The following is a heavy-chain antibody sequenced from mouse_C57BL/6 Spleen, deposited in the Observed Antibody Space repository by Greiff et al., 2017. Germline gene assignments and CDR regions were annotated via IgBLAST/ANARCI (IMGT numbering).Heavy chain of an antibody. Sequence: QVQLQQPGTGLVKPGASVKLSCTASGYTFTSYWMHWVQQRPGQGLEWIGNINPSNGGTNYNEKFKGKATLTVDKSSSTAYMQLSSLTSEDSAVYYCARDGHYLGGWFAYWGQGTLVTVSA. CDR3: ARDGHYLGGWFAY. V-gene: IGHV1-53*01. D-gene: IGHD2-3*01. J-gene: IGHJ3*01. CDR2: INPSNGGT. CDR1: GYTFTSYW.